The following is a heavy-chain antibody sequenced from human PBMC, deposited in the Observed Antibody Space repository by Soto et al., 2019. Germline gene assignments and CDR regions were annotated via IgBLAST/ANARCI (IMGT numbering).Heavy chain of an antibody. CDR2: INHSGST. V-gene: IGHV4-34*01. D-gene: IGHD3-10*01. CDR3: ARVKRITMVRGVIYYFDY. J-gene: IGHJ4*02. CDR1: GGSFSGYY. Sequence: SETLSLTCAVYGGSFSGYYWSWIRQPPGKGLEWIGEINHSGSTNYNPSLKSRVTISVDTSKNQFSLKLSSVTAADTAVYYCARVKRITMVRGVIYYFDYWGQGTLVTVSS.